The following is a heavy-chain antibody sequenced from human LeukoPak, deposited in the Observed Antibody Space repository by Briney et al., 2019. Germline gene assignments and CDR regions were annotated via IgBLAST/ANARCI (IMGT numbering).Heavy chain of an antibody. J-gene: IGHJ4*02. Sequence: SETLSLTCTVSGGSISSYYWSWIRQPPGKGLEWIGYIYSSGGTNYNPSLKSRITISVDTSKNQFSLKLSSVTAADTAVYYCARFAYCGGDCWYYFDYWGQGSLVTVSS. CDR1: GGSISSYY. CDR2: IYSSGGT. V-gene: IGHV4-59*01. CDR3: ARFAYCGGDCWYYFDY. D-gene: IGHD2-21*02.